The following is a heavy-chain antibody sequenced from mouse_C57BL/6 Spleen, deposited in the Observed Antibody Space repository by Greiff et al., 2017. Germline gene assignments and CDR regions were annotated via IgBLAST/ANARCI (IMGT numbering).Heavy chain of an antibody. Sequence: EVKLQESGGDLVKPGGSLKLSCAASGFTFSSYGMSWVRQTPDKRLEWDATISSGGSYTYYPDSVKGRFTISRDNAKNTLYLQMSSLKSEDTAMYYCARQEYDYDAWFAYWGQGTLVTVSA. CDR1: GFTFSSYG. CDR2: ISSGGSYT. D-gene: IGHD2-4*01. V-gene: IGHV5-6*01. CDR3: ARQEYDYDAWFAY. J-gene: IGHJ3*01.